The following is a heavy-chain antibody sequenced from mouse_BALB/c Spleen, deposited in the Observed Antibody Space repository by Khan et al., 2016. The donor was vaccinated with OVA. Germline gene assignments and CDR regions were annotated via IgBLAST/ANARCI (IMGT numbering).Heavy chain of an antibody. Sequence: QVQLQQPGAELVKPGTSVKISCKASGYTFTSYYMYWVKQRPGQGLEWIGGINPNNGDSNFNEKFKSKATLTVDKSSSPAYMQLGILTSEDSAVYCGARSGYGNPFAYWGQGTLVTVAA. J-gene: IGHJ3*01. CDR1: GYTFTSYY. CDR3: ARSGYGNPFAY. D-gene: IGHD2-1*01. CDR2: INPNNGDS. V-gene: IGHV1S81*02.